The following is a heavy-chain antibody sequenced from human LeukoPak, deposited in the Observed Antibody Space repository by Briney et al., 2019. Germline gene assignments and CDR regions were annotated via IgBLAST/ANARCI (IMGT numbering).Heavy chain of an antibody. J-gene: IGHJ4*02. D-gene: IGHD5-24*01. CDR2: ISYDGSNK. CDR1: GFTFSSYG. Sequence: PGGSLRLSCAASGFTFSSYGMHWVRQAPGKGLEWVAVISYDGSNKYYADSVKGRFTISRDNSKNTLYLQMNSLRAEDTAVYYCAKDRGVEMATFFDYWGQGTLVTVSS. CDR3: AKDRGVEMATFFDY. V-gene: IGHV3-30*18.